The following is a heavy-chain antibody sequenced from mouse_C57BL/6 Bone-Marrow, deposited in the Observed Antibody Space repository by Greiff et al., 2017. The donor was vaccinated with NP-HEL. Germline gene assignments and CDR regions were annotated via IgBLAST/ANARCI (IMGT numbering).Heavy chain of an antibody. J-gene: IGHJ1*03. CDR2: IDPSDSYT. CDR3: AREITTVVGGYWYFDV. CDR1: GYTFTSYW. Sequence: VQLQQPGAELVKPGASVKLSCKASGYTFTSYWMQWVKQRPGQGLEWIGEIDPSDSYTNYNQKFKGQATLTVDTSSSTAYMQLSSLTSEDSAVYCCAREITTVVGGYWYFDVWGTGTTVTVSS. V-gene: IGHV1-50*01. D-gene: IGHD1-1*01.